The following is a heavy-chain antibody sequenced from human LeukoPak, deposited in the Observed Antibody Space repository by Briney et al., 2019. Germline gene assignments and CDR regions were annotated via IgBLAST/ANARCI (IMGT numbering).Heavy chain of an antibody. Sequence: ASVKVSCEASGYTFTSYDINWVRQATGQGLEWMGWMNPNSGNTGYAQKFQGRVTMTRNTSISTAYMELSSLRSEDTAVYYCARVPTMVRRTNWFDPWGQGTLVTVSS. D-gene: IGHD3-10*01. J-gene: IGHJ5*02. V-gene: IGHV1-8*01. CDR3: ARVPTMVRRTNWFDP. CDR2: MNPNSGNT. CDR1: GYTFTSYD.